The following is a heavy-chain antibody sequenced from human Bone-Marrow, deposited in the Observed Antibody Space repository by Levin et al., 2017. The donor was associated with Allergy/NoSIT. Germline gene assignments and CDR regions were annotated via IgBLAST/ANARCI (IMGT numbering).Heavy chain of an antibody. CDR3: ARNGDLGAYYYSAMDV. CDR2: IYYSGII. V-gene: IGHV4-61*01. J-gene: IGHJ6*02. CDR1: GGSVSSGTYY. Sequence: KPSETLSLTCSVSGGSVSSGTYYWSWIRQPPGKGLEWIGYIYYSGIINYNPSLKSRVTISIDTSKNQVSLRLFSVTPADTAVYFCARNGDLGAYYYSAMDVWGQGTTVTVSS. D-gene: IGHD3-16*01.